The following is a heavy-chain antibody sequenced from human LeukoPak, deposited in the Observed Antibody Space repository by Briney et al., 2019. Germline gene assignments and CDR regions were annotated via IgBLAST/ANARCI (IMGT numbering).Heavy chain of an antibody. CDR3: TKKGESLDYYYMDV. D-gene: IGHD3-10*01. Sequence: PGGSLTLSCAASGLSFSVQWMNWVRQAPGKGLEWVAGISANGVRAYYADSLKGRFTISRDNSKNTVHVEINSLRAEDTAVYYCTKKGESLDYYYMDVWGRGTTVTVSS. J-gene: IGHJ6*02. CDR1: GLSFSVQW. CDR2: ISANGVRA. V-gene: IGHV3-23*01.